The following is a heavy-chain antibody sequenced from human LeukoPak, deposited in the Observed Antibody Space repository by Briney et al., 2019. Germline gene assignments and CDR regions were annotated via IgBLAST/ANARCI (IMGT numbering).Heavy chain of an antibody. V-gene: IGHV3-30*18. D-gene: IGHD2-2*01. Sequence: PGGSLRLSCAASGFTFSSYWMSWVRQAPGKGLEWVAVISYDGSNKYYADSVKGRFTISRDNSKNTLYLQMNSLRAEDTAVYYCAKAPNPYCSSTSCLGDYFDYWGQGTLVTVSS. CDR1: GFTFSSYW. CDR2: ISYDGSNK. CDR3: AKAPNPYCSSTSCLGDYFDY. J-gene: IGHJ4*02.